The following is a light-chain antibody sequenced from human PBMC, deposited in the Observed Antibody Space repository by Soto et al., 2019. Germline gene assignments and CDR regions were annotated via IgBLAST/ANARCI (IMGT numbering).Light chain of an antibody. J-gene: IGKJ5*01. CDR2: DAS. CDR3: QQYKSWRSIT. V-gene: IGKV3-15*01. Sequence: EIVMTQSPATLSVSPGERVSLSCRASQSIYDKLAWYQQKPGQTPRLLIYDASTRATGISGSFSGSGSGTEFTLTISSLQSEDFALYYCQQYKSWRSITFGQGTRLEN. CDR1: QSIYDK.